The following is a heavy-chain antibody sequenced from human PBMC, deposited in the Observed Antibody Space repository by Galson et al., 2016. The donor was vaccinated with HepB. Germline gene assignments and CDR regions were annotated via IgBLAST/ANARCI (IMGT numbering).Heavy chain of an antibody. Sequence: SVKVSCKASGYTFTTSGISWVRQAPGQGLEWMGWISTYSGNTNYAQKFQGRLTLTKDTSASTVYMELRSLRFDDTAMYYCAGDRDAALDYWGQGALVTVSS. CDR1: GYTFTTSG. D-gene: IGHD6-13*01. J-gene: IGHJ4*02. V-gene: IGHV1-18*01. CDR3: AGDRDAALDY. CDR2: ISTYSGNT.